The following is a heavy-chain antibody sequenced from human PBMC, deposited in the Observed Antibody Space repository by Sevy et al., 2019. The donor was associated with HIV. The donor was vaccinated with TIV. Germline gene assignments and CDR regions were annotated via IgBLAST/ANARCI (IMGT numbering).Heavy chain of an antibody. Sequence: GGSLRLSFAASGFTFSDYNLSWIRQAPGKGRGGVSYISSIGSTIYYADSVKGRFTISRDNAKNSLYLQMNSLRAEDTAVYYCAREGLVNSGYRQPYYYGMDVWGQGTTVTVSS. CDR2: ISSIGSTI. CDR1: GFTFSDYN. J-gene: IGHJ6*02. CDR3: AREGLVNSGYRQPYYYGMDV. D-gene: IGHD5-12*01. V-gene: IGHV3-11*01.